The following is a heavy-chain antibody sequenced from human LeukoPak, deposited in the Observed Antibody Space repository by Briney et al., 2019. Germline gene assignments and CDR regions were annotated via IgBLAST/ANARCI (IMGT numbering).Heavy chain of an antibody. CDR2: IRSKAYGGTT. CDR1: GFTFGDYA. D-gene: IGHD3-10*01. CDR3: ARDFQYYGSGNVW. J-gene: IGHJ4*02. Sequence: GGSLRLSCTASGFTFGDYAMSWFRQAPGKGLEWVGFIRSKAYGGTTEYAASVKGRFTISRDDSKSIAYLQMNSLKTEDTAVYYCARDFQYYGSGNVWGGQGTLVTVSS. V-gene: IGHV3-49*03.